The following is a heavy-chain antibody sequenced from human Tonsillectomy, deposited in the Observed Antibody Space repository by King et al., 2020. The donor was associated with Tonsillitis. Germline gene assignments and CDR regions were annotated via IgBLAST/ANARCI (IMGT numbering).Heavy chain of an antibody. CDR1: GFTFRSYA. V-gene: IGHV3-23*04. CDR3: AKDLLQCSGGSCYVAFDI. J-gene: IGHJ3*02. CDR2: ISGSGSST. D-gene: IGHD2-15*01. Sequence: VQLVESGGGLVQPGGSLRLSCAVSGFTFRSYAMSWVRQAPGKGLEWVSGISGSGSSTYYSDSGKGRFAISRDNSKNTLYVEMNNLSAEDTAVYYCAKDLLQCSGGSCYVAFDIWGQGTMVTVSS.